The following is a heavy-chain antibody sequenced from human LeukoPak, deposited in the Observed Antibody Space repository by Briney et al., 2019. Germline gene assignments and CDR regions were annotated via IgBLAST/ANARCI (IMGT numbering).Heavy chain of an antibody. J-gene: IGHJ6*03. CDR1: GFTFNNYD. V-gene: IGHV3-30*18. CDR2: ISYDGSNK. Sequence: PGGSLRLSCAASGFTFNNYDMHWVRQAPGKGLEWVAIISYDGSNKYSADSVKGRFTISRDNSQNILFLQMNSLRPEDTAIYYCAKHPGDFTGIVNYYYMDVWGKGTTVTVSS. CDR3: AKHPGDFTGIVNYYYMDV. D-gene: IGHD1-26*01.